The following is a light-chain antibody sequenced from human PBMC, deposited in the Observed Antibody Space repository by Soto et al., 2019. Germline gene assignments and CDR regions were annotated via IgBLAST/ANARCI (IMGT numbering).Light chain of an antibody. V-gene: IGKV1-5*01. CDR3: QQYNSYSWT. J-gene: IGKJ1*01. Sequence: DIQVTQSPSTLSASVGDRVTITCRASQSISSWLAWYQQKPGKAPKLMIYDASSLESGVPSRFSGSGSGTEFTLTISSLQPDDFATYECQQYNSYSWTFGQGTKVDIK. CDR1: QSISSW. CDR2: DAS.